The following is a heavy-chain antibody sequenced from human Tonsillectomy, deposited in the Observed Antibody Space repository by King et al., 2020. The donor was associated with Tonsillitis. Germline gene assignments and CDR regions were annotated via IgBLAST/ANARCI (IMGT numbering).Heavy chain of an antibody. V-gene: IGHV4-59*08. Sequence: VQLQESGPGLVKPSETLSLTCTVSGGPISSYYWRWIRPPSGKGLEWIGYIYYRGSTNYNPSLKSRVTISVDTSKKQFSLELSSVTAADTAVYYCVRQGRYCDIFTCYSAYWYFLLWGRSTRVTVSS. D-gene: IGHD3-9*01. CDR2: IYYRGST. CDR1: GGPISSYY. CDR3: VRQGRYCDIFTCYSAYWYFLL. J-gene: IGHJ2*01.